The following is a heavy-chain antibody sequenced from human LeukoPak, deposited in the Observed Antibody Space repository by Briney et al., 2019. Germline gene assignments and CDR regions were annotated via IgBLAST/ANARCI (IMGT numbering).Heavy chain of an antibody. CDR3: GRDSLGGSCYVS. D-gene: IGHD3-22*01. V-gene: IGHV3-7*04. Sequence: PGGCLRLSCAAPGFTFNNHYMTSVRQAPGKGLEWVDNIKTDESETYYLASVKGRLPISRDNSKNSLYLQMNNVRAEDTAVYYCGRDSLGGSCYVSWGQGTLVTVSS. CDR1: GFTFNNHY. CDR2: IKTDESET. J-gene: IGHJ5*02.